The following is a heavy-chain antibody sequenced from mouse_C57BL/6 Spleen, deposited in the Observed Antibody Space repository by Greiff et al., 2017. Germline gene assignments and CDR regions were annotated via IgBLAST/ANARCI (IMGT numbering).Heavy chain of an antibody. V-gene: IGHV1-64*01. Sequence: QVQLKQPGAELVKPGASVKLSCKASGYTFTSYWMHWVKQRPGQGLEWIGMIHPNSGSTNYNEKFKSKATLTVDKSSSTAYMQLSSLTSEDSAVYYCARESVVATDYWGQGTTLTVSS. J-gene: IGHJ2*01. D-gene: IGHD1-1*01. CDR1: GYTFTSYW. CDR2: IHPNSGST. CDR3: ARESVVATDY.